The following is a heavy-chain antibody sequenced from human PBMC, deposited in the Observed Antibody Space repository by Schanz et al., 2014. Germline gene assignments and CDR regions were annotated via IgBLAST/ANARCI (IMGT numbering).Heavy chain of an antibody. D-gene: IGHD3-10*01. Sequence: QVHLVESGGGVVQPGRSLRLSCAASGFTFSSYGMHWVRQAPGRGLEWVALIWYDGSNKYYAESVKGRFTISRDNPKNTLYLQMNSLRAEDTAIYYCARDGERKGMLPYYFDYWGQGTLDTVSS. CDR3: ARDGERKGMLPYYFDY. CDR2: IWYDGSNK. CDR1: GFTFSSYG. V-gene: IGHV3-33*01. J-gene: IGHJ4*02.